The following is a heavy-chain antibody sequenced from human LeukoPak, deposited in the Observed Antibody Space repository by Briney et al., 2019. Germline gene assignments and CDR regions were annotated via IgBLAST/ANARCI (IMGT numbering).Heavy chain of an antibody. V-gene: IGHV3-7*01. Sequence: GGSLRLSCAASGFTFRSYWMSWVRQAPGKGLEWVANINQAGSEKYYVDSVKGRFTISRDNAKNSLYLQVNSLRAEDTAVYYCASYLVGYYMDVWGKGTTVTVSS. CDR2: INQAGSEK. D-gene: IGHD1-26*01. CDR3: ASYLVGYYMDV. J-gene: IGHJ6*03. CDR1: GFTFRSYW.